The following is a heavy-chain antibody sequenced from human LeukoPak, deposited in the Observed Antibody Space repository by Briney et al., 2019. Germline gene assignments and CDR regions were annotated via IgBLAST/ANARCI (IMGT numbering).Heavy chain of an antibody. V-gene: IGHV1-2*04. CDR2: INPNSGGT. D-gene: IGHD3-9*01. CDR1: GYTFTGYN. CDR3: ARDPLPTLTGDPTYGMHV. J-gene: IGHJ6*04. Sequence: ASVKVSCKAAGYTFTGYNMHWVRQAPGQGLEWMGWINPNSGGTNYAQKFQGWVTMTRDTSISTAYMELSRLRSDDTAVYYCARDPLPTLTGDPTYGMHVWGKGSPVTVSS.